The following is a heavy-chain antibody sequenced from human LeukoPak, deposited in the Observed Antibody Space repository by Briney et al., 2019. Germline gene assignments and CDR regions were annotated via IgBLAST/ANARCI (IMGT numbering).Heavy chain of an antibody. V-gene: IGHV3-9*01. CDR3: AKGSSSGWYGNWFDP. CDR1: GFTFDDYA. CDR2: ISWNSGSI. Sequence: GRSLRLSCAASGFTFDDYAMHWVRQAPGKGLEWVSGISWNSGSIGYADSVKGRFTISRDNAKNSLYLQMNSLRAEDTALYYCAKGSSSGWYGNWFDPWGQGTLVTVSP. D-gene: IGHD6-19*01. J-gene: IGHJ5*02.